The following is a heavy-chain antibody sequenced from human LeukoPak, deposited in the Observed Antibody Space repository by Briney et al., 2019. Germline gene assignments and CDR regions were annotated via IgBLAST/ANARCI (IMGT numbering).Heavy chain of an antibody. J-gene: IGHJ4*02. CDR1: GFTFSSYG. D-gene: IGHD2-2*01. CDR3: AKDYCSSTSCNYFDY. V-gene: IGHV3-33*06. CDR2: TWYDGSNK. Sequence: GGSLRLSCAASGFTFSSYGMHWVRQAPGKGLEWVAVTWYDGSNKYYADSVKGRFTISRDNSKNTLYLQMNSLRAEDTAVYYCAKDYCSSTSCNYFDYWGQGTLVTVSS.